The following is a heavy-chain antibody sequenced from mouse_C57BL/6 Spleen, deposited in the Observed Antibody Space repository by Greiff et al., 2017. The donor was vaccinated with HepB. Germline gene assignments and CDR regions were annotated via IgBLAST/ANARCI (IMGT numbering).Heavy chain of an antibody. J-gene: IGHJ1*03. V-gene: IGHV5-16*01. Sequence: EVQLVESEGGLVQPGSSMKLSCTASGFTFSDYYMAWVRQVPEKGLEWVANINYDGSSTNYLDSLKSRFIISRDNAKNILYLQMSSLKSEDTATYYCARACTTVEDWYFDVWGTGTTVTVSS. D-gene: IGHD1-1*01. CDR2: INYDGSST. CDR3: ARACTTVEDWYFDV. CDR1: GFTFSDYY.